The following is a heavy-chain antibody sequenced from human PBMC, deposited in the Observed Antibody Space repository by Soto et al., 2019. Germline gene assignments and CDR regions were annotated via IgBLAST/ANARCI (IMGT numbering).Heavy chain of an antibody. V-gene: IGHV4-59*08. CDR1: NDSISTYY. CDR3: ERHGSDWGALHY. J-gene: IGHJ4*02. Sequence: QVQLQESGPGLVKPSETLSLTCTVSNDSISTYYWTWLRQPPGKGREWIGVIYYSGSTNYNPSLQSRVIILVDTSKNQFPLKMHSVTAADTAVYYCERHGSDWGALHYWGQGTLVTVSS. D-gene: IGHD7-27*01. CDR2: IYYSGST.